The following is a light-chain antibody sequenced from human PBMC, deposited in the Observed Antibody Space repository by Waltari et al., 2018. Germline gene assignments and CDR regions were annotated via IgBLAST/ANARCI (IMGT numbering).Light chain of an antibody. CDR2: DVS. Sequence: HSALTQPASVSGSPGQSIPISCTGTSSDIGGYDYLSWYQQHPGKAPKLMIYDVSKRPSGVSNRFSASKSGDTASLTISGLQTEDEADYYCSSYTSISTSVIFGGGTKVTVL. J-gene: IGLJ2*01. CDR3: SSYTSISTSVI. CDR1: SSDIGGYDY. V-gene: IGLV2-14*03.